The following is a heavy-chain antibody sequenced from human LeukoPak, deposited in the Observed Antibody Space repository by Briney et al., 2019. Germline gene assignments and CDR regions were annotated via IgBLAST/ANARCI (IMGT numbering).Heavy chain of an antibody. CDR2: IYTSGST. CDR1: GGSISSYY. Sequence: PSETLSLTCTVSGGSISSYYWSWIRQPAGKGLEWIGRIYTSGSTNYNPSLKSRVTMSVDTSKNQFSLKLRSVTATDTAVYYCARGYNWGSPTRNFYYLDVWGKGTTVTVSS. J-gene: IGHJ6*03. V-gene: IGHV4-4*07. CDR3: ARGYNWGSPTRNFYYLDV. D-gene: IGHD7-27*01.